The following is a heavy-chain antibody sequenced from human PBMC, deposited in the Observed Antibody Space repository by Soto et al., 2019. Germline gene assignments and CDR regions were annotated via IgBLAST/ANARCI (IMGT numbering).Heavy chain of an antibody. Sequence: EVQLVESGGGLVQPGGSLRLSCAASGFTVSSNYMSWVRQAPGKGLEWVSVIYSGGSTYYADSVKGRFTISRHNSKNAVYVQMNRLRAEDTGVYYCAREVGHGWLAPWGQGTLVNVSS. CDR1: GFTVSSNY. J-gene: IGHJ5*02. CDR3: AREVGHGWLAP. V-gene: IGHV3-53*04. CDR2: IYSGGST.